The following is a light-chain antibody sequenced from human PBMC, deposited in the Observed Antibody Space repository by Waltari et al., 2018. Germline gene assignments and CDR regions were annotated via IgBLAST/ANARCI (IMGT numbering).Light chain of an antibody. V-gene: IGKV1-33*01. CDR3: QQYDFLPLT. Sequence: DIQMTQSPSSLSASVGDRVTITCQASQDIRNYLNWYQLKPGKAPKPLIYDASNLETGVPSRFSGGGSGTDFTFTISSLQPEDFATYHCQQYDFLPLTFGGGTK. CDR2: DAS. CDR1: QDIRNY. J-gene: IGKJ4*01.